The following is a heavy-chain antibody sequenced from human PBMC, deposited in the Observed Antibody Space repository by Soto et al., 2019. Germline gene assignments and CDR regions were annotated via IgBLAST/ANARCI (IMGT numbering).Heavy chain of an antibody. CDR2: IYYSGST. Sequence: PSETLSLTCTVSGGSISSYYWSWIRQPPGKGLEWIGYIYYSGSTNYNPSLKSRVTRTVDTSKNQFSLKLSSVTAADTAVYYCARGGDGYKAFQFDYWGQGTLVTVSS. D-gene: IGHD5-12*01. CDR1: GGSISSYY. CDR3: ARGGDGYKAFQFDY. J-gene: IGHJ4*02. V-gene: IGHV4-59*01.